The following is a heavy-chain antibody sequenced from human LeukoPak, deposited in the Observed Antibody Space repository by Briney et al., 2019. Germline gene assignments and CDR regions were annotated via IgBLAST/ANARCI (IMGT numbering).Heavy chain of an antibody. CDR2: ISAYNGNT. CDR1: GYIFTSYG. V-gene: IGHV1-18*01. Sequence: GASVKVSCTASGYIFTSYGISWVRQAPGQGLEWMGWISAYNGNTNYAQKLQGRVTMTTDTSTSTAYMELRSLRSDDTAVYYCAREPVRYYFDYWGQGTLVTVSS. J-gene: IGHJ4*02. CDR3: AREPVRYYFDY.